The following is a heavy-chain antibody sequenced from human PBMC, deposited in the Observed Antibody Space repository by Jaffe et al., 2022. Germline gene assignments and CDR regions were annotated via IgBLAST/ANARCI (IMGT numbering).Heavy chain of an antibody. CDR2: ISSSGSTI. V-gene: IGHV3-48*03. D-gene: IGHD4-17*01. J-gene: IGHJ4*02. CDR1: GFTFSSYE. CDR3: ARVPDYGDTAFDY. Sequence: EVQLVESGGGLVQPGGSLRLSCAASGFTFSSYEMNWVRQAPGKGLEWVSYISSSGSTIYYADSVKGRFTISRDNAKNSLYLQMNSLRAEDTAVYYCARVPDYGDTAFDYWGQGTLVTVSS.